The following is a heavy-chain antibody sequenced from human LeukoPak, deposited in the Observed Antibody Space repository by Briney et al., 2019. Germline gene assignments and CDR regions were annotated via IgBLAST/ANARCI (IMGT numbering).Heavy chain of an antibody. CDR2: INPNSGGT. J-gene: IGHJ4*02. D-gene: IGHD4-17*01. CDR3: ATLYGDYVTSDY. Sequence: ASVKVSCKASGYSFTVNYLHWVRQAPGKGLEWMGWINPNSGGTNYAQKFLGRVTMTRDTSISTAYMELSRLRSDDTALYYCATLYGDYVTSDYWGQGTLVTVSS. V-gene: IGHV1-2*02. CDR1: GYSFTVNY.